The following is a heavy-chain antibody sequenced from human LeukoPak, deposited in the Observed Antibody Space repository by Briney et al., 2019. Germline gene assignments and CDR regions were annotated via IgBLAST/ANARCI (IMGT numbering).Heavy chain of an antibody. CDR3: ARHVGFITMVRGVINNNWFDP. CDR1: GGSISSRSYY. V-gene: IGHV4-39*01. J-gene: IGHJ5*02. D-gene: IGHD3-10*01. Sequence: SETLSLTCTVSGGSISSRSYYWGWIRQPPGKGLEWIGSIYYSGTPYTNPSLKSRVTISVDTSKKQFSLKLSSVTAADTAVYYCARHVGFITMVRGVINNNWFDPWGQGTLVTVSS. CDR2: IYYSGTP.